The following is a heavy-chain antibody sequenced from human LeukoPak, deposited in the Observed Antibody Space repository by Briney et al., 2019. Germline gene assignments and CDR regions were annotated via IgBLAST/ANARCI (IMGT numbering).Heavy chain of an antibody. V-gene: IGHV3-48*01. Sequence: GGSLRLSCAASGFTLSSYSMNWVRQAPGKGLEWVSYISSNSNTIHYADSVKGRFTVSRDNANNSLYLQMNSLRAEDTAVYYCARDQGRYGVYWGQGTLVTVSS. CDR1: GFTLSSYS. CDR2: ISSNSNTI. J-gene: IGHJ4*02. CDR3: ARDQGRYGVY. D-gene: IGHD3-16*01.